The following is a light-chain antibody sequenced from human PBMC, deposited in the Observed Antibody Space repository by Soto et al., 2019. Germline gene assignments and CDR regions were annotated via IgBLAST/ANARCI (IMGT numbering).Light chain of an antibody. CDR2: EVS. CDR1: SSDVGGYNY. CDR3: SSYGGSNAVV. J-gene: IGLJ2*01. Sequence: QSALTQPPSASGSPGQSVTISCTGSSSDVGGYNYVSWYQQHPGKAPKLMIYEVSKRPAGVPDRLSGSKSGNTASLTVSGLQDEDEADDYCSSYGGSNAVVFGGGTKVTVL. V-gene: IGLV2-8*01.